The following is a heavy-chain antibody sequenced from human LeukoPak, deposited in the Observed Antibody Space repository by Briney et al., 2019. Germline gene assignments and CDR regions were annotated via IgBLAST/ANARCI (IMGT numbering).Heavy chain of an antibody. CDR3: ARDQPVAALDY. V-gene: IGHV3-7*01. J-gene: IGHJ4*02. CDR2: IKQDGSDK. Sequence: GGSLRLSRVASGFTFSSHWMSWVRQAPGKGLEWVANIKQDGSDKYYVDSVKGRFTISRDNAKNSLYLQMNSLRAEDTAVYFCARDQPVAALDYWGQGTPVTVSS. D-gene: IGHD6-19*01. CDR1: GFTFSSHW.